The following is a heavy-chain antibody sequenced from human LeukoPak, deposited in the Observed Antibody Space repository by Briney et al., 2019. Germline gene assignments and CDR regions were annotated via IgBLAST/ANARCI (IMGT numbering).Heavy chain of an antibody. Sequence: PSETLSLTCAVSGYSISSGYYWGWIRQPPGKGLEWIGSIYHSGSTYQNPSLKSRVTMSVDMSKNQFSLKLSSVTAADTAVYYCARLRADAATIYYFEYWGRQGTLVTVSS. J-gene: IGHJ4*02. CDR2: IYHSGST. CDR1: GYSISSGYY. V-gene: IGHV4-38-2*01. CDR3: ARLRADAATIYYFEY. D-gene: IGHD5-24*01.